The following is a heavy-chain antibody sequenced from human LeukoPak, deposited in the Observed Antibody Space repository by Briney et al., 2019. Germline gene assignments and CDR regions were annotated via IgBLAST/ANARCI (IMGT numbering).Heavy chain of an antibody. D-gene: IGHD5-12*01. CDR2: ISAYNGNT. CDR1: GYTFTSYG. CDR3: ARVRYSGFDSDDSDAFDI. J-gene: IGHJ3*02. V-gene: IGHV1-18*01. Sequence: ASVKVSCKASGYTFTSYGISWVRQAPGQGLEWMGWISAYNGNTNYAQKLQGRVTMTTDTSTSTAYMELSRLRSDDTAVYYCARVRYSGFDSDDSDAFDIWGQGTMVTVSS.